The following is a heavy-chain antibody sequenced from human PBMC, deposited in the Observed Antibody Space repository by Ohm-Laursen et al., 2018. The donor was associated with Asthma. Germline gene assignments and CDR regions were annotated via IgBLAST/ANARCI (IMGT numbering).Heavy chain of an antibody. D-gene: IGHD3-22*01. CDR2: ISYDGSNK. CDR1: GFTFSSYA. J-gene: IGHJ6*02. Sequence: SLRLSCSASGFTFSSYAMHWVRQAPGKGLEWVAVISYDGSNKYYADSVKGRFTISRDNSKTTLYLQMNSLRAEDTAVYYCARGIVPVYYYGMDDWGLGTTVTVSS. CDR3: ARGIVPVYYYGMDD. V-gene: IGHV3-30-3*01.